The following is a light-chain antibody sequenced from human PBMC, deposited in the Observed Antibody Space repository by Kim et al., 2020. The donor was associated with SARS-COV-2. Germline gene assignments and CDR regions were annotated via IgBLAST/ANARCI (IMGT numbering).Light chain of an antibody. J-gene: IGLJ3*02. V-gene: IGLV1-44*01. Sequence: QSVLTQPPSASGTPGQRVTISCSGSRSNIGSNTVNWYQQLPGTAPKLLIYSDNQRPPGVPDRFSGSKSGTSAALAISGLQSEDEADYYCAAWDDSLNSWVFGGGTQLTVL. CDR2: SDN. CDR1: RSNIGSNT. CDR3: AAWDDSLNSWV.